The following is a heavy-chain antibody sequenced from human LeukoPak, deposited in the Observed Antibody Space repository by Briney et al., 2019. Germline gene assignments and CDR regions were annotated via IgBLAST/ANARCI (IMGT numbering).Heavy chain of an antibody. CDR2: INEDGSTT. CDR1: GFTFSSNW. J-gene: IGHJ4*02. Sequence: GGSLRLSCAASGFTFSSNWMHWVRQAPGEGLVWVSRINEDGSTTNYADSVKGRFTISRDNAKNTLYLQMNSLRAEDTAVYYCVRDLGGRSGHWGQGTLVTVSS. V-gene: IGHV3-74*01. CDR3: VRDLGGRSGH. D-gene: IGHD1-26*01.